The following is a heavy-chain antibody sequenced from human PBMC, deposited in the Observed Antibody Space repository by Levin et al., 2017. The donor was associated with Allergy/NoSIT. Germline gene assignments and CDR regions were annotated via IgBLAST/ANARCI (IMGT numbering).Heavy chain of an antibody. J-gene: IGHJ4*02. D-gene: IGHD5-18*01. V-gene: IGHV3-23*01. CDR1: GFTFSSYA. Sequence: GESLKISCAASGFTFSSYAMSWVRQAPGKGLEWVSAISGSGGSTYYADSVKGRFTISRDNSKNTLYLQMNSLRAEDTAVYYCAKNRGYSYGLFDYWGQGTLVTVSS. CDR3: AKNRGYSYGLFDY. CDR2: ISGSGGST.